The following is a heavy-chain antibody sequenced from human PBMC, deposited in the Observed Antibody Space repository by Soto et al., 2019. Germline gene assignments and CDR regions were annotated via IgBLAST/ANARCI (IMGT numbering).Heavy chain of an antibody. CDR1: GGSISSYY. J-gene: IGHJ4*02. CDR2: IYYSGST. V-gene: IGHV4-59*08. CDR3: ARGDYGSGSYYYFDY. Sequence: SETLSLTCTVSGGSISSYYWSWIRQPPGKGLEWIGYIYYSGSTNYNPSLKSRVTISVDTSKNQFSLKLSSVTAADTAVYYCARGDYGSGSYYYFDYWGQGTLVTVSS. D-gene: IGHD3-10*01.